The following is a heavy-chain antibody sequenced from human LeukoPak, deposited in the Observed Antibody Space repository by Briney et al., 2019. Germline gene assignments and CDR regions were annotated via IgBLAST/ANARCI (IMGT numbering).Heavy chain of an antibody. CDR2: INPNSGDT. CDR3: ARIRKSDNYYTLFDY. D-gene: IGHD4/OR15-4a*01. J-gene: IGHJ4*02. Sequence: ASVKVSCKASGYTFTGYIMHWVRQAPGQGLEWMGWINPNSGDTKYTQKFQGRVTLTGDTSTGTVYMELSSLRSEDTAVYYCARIRKSDNYYTLFDYWGQGTLVTVSS. CDR1: GYTFTGYI. V-gene: IGHV1-2*02.